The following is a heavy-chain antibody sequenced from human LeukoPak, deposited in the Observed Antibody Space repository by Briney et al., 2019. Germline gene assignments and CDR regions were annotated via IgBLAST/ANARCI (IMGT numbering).Heavy chain of an antibody. V-gene: IGHV3-53*01. J-gene: IGHJ4*02. CDR1: GFAFSSYW. CDR2: IYSGGST. D-gene: IGHD3-22*01. Sequence: PGGSLRLSCAASGFAFSSYWMSWVRQAPGKGLEWVSVIYSGGSTYYADSVKGRFTISRDNSKNTLYLQMDSLRAEDTAVYYCARGFPYYYDSSGYYLDYWGQGTLVTVSS. CDR3: ARGFPYYYDSSGYYLDY.